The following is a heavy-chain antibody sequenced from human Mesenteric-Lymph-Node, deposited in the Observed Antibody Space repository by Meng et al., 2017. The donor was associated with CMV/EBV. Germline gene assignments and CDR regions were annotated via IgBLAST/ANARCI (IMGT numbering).Heavy chain of an antibody. CDR3: ARDRPSIAAAGYYYYYGMDV. CDR1: GFTFSSYS. V-gene: IGHV3-21*01. CDR2: ISSSSSYI. J-gene: IGHJ6*02. D-gene: IGHD6-13*01. Sequence: GGSLRLSCAASGFTFSSYSMNWVRQAPGKGLEWFSSISSSSSYIYCADSVKARFTIPRDNAKNSLYLQMNSLRAEDTAVYYCARDRPSIAAAGYYYYYGMDVWGQGTTVTVSS.